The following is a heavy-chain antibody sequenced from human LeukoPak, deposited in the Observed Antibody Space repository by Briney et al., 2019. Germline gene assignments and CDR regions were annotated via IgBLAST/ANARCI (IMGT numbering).Heavy chain of an antibody. CDR2: IIPTFGTA. Sequence: GASVKVSCKASGGTFSSYAISWVRQAPGQGLEWMGRIIPTFGTANYAQKFQGRVTITTDESTSTAYMELSSLRSEDTAVYYCARDRLEITFGGVIVASEKDLCFDYWGQGTLVTVSS. V-gene: IGHV1-69*05. CDR1: GGTFSSYA. CDR3: ARDRLEITFGGVIVASEKDLCFDY. J-gene: IGHJ4*02. D-gene: IGHD3-16*02.